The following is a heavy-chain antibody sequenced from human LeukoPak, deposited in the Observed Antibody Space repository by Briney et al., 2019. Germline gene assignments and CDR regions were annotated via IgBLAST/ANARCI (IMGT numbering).Heavy chain of an antibody. CDR1: GFTFSNYA. V-gene: IGHV3-30-3*01. Sequence: GGSLRLSCAASGFTFSNYAMHWVRQAPGKGLEWVAVMSYDGSNKYYADSVKGRFTISRDNSKDTLYLQMSSPRTEDTAVYYCARDRTAASWSGSFDYWGQGTLVTVSS. CDR3: ARDRTAASWSGSFDY. D-gene: IGHD3/OR15-3a*01. CDR2: MSYDGSNK. J-gene: IGHJ4*02.